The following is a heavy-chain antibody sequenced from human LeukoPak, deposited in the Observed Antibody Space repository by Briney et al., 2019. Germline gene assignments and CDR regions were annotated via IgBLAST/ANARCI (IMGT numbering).Heavy chain of an antibody. CDR1: GFSLSTSGVG. CDR3: AHRWHWFDP. Sequence: SGPTLVNPTQTLTLTCTFSGFSLSTSGVGVGWIRQPPGKALEWLALIYWNDDKRYTPSLRSRLTITKDTSKNQVVLTMTNMVPVDTATYYCAHRWHWFDPWGQGTLVTVSS. J-gene: IGHJ5*02. V-gene: IGHV2-5*01. D-gene: IGHD5-12*01. CDR2: IYWNDDK.